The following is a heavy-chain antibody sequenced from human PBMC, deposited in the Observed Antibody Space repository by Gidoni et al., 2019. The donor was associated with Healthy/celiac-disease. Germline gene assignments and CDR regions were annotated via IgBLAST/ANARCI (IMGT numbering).Heavy chain of an antibody. Sequence: EVQLVESGGGLVKPGGSLRLSCAASGFTLSNAWMSWVRQAPGKGLEWVGRIKSKTDGGTTDYAAPVKGRFTISRDDSKNTLYLQMNSLKTEDTAVYYCTTNRGYSGYDLGGCYFDYWGQGTLVTVSS. J-gene: IGHJ4*02. V-gene: IGHV3-15*01. CDR1: GFTLSNAW. D-gene: IGHD5-12*01. CDR2: IKSKTDGGTT. CDR3: TTNRGYSGYDLGGCYFDY.